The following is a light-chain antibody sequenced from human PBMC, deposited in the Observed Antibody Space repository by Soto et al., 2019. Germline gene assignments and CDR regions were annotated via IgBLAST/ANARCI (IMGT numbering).Light chain of an antibody. J-gene: IGLJ1*01. CDR1: SSDVGGYNL. V-gene: IGLV2-23*03. CDR3: CSYAGFSSVV. Sequence: QSALTQPASVSGSPGQSITISCTGTSSDVGGYNLVSWYQQHPGRAPKLMIYEGNKRPSRVSNRFSASKSGNTAALTISGLQDEDEADYYCCSYAGFSSVVFGSGTKVTVL. CDR2: EGN.